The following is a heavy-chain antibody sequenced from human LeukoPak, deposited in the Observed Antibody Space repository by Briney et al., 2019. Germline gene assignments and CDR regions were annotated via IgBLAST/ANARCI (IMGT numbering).Heavy chain of an antibody. CDR2: ISSSSSYI. J-gene: IGHJ4*02. Sequence: GGSLRLSCAASGFTFSSYSMNWVRQAPGKGLEWVSSISSSSSYIYYADSVKGRFTISRDNAKNSLYLQMNSLRAEDTAVYYCARARYCSSTSCYTGFDYWGQGTLVTVSS. V-gene: IGHV3-21*01. CDR3: ARARYCSSTSCYTGFDY. CDR1: GFTFSSYS. D-gene: IGHD2-2*02.